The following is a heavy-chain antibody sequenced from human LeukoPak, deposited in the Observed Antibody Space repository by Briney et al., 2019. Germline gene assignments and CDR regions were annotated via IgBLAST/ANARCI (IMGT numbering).Heavy chain of an antibody. D-gene: IGHD4-23*01. V-gene: IGHV4-59*01. CDR3: ARNPGGNSDY. J-gene: IGHJ4*02. Sequence: SETLSLTCTVSGGSISSFYWTWIRQPPGKGLEWIGYIYSSGTTNYIPSLKSRVTISVDTSKNQFSLKLTSVTAADTAVYYCARNPGGNSDYWGQGTLVTVSS. CDR1: GGSISSFY. CDR2: IYSSGTT.